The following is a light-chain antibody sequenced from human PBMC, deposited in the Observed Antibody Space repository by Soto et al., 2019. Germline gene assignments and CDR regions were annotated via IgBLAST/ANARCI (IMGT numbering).Light chain of an antibody. CDR3: QQYSNLIT. V-gene: IGKV1-33*01. CDR1: QDVSNY. Sequence: DIQMTQSPSSPSASVGDRVTITCQASQDVSNYLNWYQQKLGKAPKLLIYDASNLETGVPSRFSGSGSGTYFTFTISSLQPEDFATYYCQQYSNLITLGQGTRLEIK. CDR2: DAS. J-gene: IGKJ5*01.